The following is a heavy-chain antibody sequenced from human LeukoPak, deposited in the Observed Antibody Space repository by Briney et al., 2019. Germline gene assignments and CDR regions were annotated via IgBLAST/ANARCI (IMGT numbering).Heavy chain of an antibody. D-gene: IGHD6-13*01. CDR1: GFTFSSYW. J-gene: IGHJ4*02. V-gene: IGHV3-7*01. CDR3: AREHEPIAAAPIDY. CDR2: IKQDGSEK. Sequence: GGSLRLSCAASGFTFSSYWMSWVRQAPGKGLEWVANIKQDGSEKYYVDSVEGRFTISRDNAKNSLYLQMNSLRAEDTAVYYCAREHEPIAAAPIDYWGQGTLVTVSS.